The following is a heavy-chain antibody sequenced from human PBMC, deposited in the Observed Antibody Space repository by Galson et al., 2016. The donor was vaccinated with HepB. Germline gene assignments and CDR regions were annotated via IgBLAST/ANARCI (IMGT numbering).Heavy chain of an antibody. D-gene: IGHD6-13*01. V-gene: IGHV4-59*01. CDR3: ARTLWDRSCNCFDP. J-gene: IGHJ5*02. CDR2: ISYSGTT. Sequence: SETLSLTCSVSGGSINNYYWSWIRQPPGKGLEWIGYISYSGTTNYNPSFKGRVTISVGTSKDQFSLTLTSVTAADAAFYYCARTLWDRSCNCFDPWGQGTLVTVSS. CDR1: GGSINNYY.